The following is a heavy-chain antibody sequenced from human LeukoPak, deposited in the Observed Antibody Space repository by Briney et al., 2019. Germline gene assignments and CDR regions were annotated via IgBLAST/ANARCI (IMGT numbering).Heavy chain of an antibody. CDR2: INHSGSN. CDR1: GGSFSGYY. Sequence: AETLSLTCAVYGGSFSGYYWSWIRQPPGKGLEWVGEINHSGSNNYHPALKRRVTISVDTSKNRFSLKLSSVTAADTAVYYCARGRCSIASCYASARHDAFDIWGQGTMVTVSS. V-gene: IGHV4-34*01. CDR3: ARGRCSIASCYASARHDAFDI. J-gene: IGHJ3*02. D-gene: IGHD2-2*01.